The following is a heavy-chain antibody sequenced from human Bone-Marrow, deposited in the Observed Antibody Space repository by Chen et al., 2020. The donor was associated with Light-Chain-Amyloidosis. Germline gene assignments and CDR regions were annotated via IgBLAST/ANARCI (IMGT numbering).Heavy chain of an antibody. Sequence: EVQLVESGGGLLQRGGSLRLSCAASGFAFSSYAMSWVRQAPGKGLEWVSTISGRGGSRYYGDSVKGRLTISRDNSKTALFLQMNSLRAEDTAVYYCAKDISYDDILPGYPADAFDIWGQGTMVTVSS. CDR2: ISGRGGSR. CDR3: AKDISYDDILPGYPADAFDI. CDR1: GFAFSSYA. D-gene: IGHD3-9*01. J-gene: IGHJ3*02. V-gene: IGHV3-23*04.